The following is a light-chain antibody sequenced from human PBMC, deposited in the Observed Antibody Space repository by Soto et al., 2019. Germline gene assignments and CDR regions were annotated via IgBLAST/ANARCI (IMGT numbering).Light chain of an antibody. CDR2: DAS. V-gene: IGKV1-5*01. CDR3: QQYNSHLP. J-gene: IGKJ4*01. Sequence: DIQMTQSPSTLSASVGDRVTITCRASQSVSGWLACYQKKPGKAPKLLIYDASSLKSGVPARFSGSVSGTEFPLTISSLQPDDFATYYCQQYNSHLPFGGGNKVEIK. CDR1: QSVSGW.